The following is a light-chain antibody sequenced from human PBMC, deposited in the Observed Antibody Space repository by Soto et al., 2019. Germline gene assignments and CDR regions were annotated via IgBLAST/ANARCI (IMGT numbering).Light chain of an antibody. CDR1: SSDVGDYKY. CDR2: DVS. Sequence: QSVLTQPASVSGSPGQSITISCTGTSSDVGDYKYVSWYQQHPGKAPQRMIYDVSNRPSGVSNRFSGSKSGNTASLTISGLQPEDEADYYCSSSAGSTSVIFGGGTKLTVL. J-gene: IGLJ2*01. V-gene: IGLV2-14*03. CDR3: SSSAGSTSVI.